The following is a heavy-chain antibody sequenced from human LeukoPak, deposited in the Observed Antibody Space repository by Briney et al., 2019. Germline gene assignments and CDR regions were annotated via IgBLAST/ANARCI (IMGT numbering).Heavy chain of an antibody. D-gene: IGHD6-13*01. CDR3: ARISSWLPIDY. V-gene: IGHV3-20*04. Sequence: GGSLRLSCAASGFTFDDYGMSWVRQAPGKGLEWVSGINWNGGSTGYADPVKGRFTISRDNAKNSLYLQMNSLRAEDTAFYYCARISSWLPIDYWGQGTLVTVSS. J-gene: IGHJ4*02. CDR1: GFTFDDYG. CDR2: INWNGGST.